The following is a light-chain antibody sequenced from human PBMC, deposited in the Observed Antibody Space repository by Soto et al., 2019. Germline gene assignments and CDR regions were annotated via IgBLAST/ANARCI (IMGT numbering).Light chain of an antibody. Sequence: QSALTQPRSVSGSPGQSVTISCTGTTSDIGGYDHVAWYQQHPGKAPKLIIFAVSKRPSGVPDRFSGSKSGNTASLTISGLQAEDEADYYCSSYAGNYIYVFATGTKVTVL. CDR3: SSYAGNYIYV. J-gene: IGLJ1*01. CDR1: TSDIGGYDH. CDR2: AVS. V-gene: IGLV2-11*01.